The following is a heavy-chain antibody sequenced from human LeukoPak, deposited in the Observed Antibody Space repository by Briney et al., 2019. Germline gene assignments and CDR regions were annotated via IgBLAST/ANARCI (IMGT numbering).Heavy chain of an antibody. J-gene: IGHJ6*02. CDR2: IYYSGST. CDR3: ATVDTDKYYYYGMDV. V-gene: IGHV4-39*07. Sequence: SETLSLTCTVSGGSISSSSYYWGWIRQPPGKGLEWIGSIYYSGSTYYNPSLKSRVTISVDTSKNQFSLKLSSVTAADTAVYYCATVDTDKYYYYGMDVWGQGTTVTVSS. CDR1: GGSISSSSYY. D-gene: IGHD5-18*01.